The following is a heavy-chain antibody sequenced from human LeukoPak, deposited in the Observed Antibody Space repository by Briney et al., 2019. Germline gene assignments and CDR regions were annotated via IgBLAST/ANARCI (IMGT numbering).Heavy chain of an antibody. D-gene: IGHD5-18*01. Sequence: PGGSLRLSCAASGFTFNRYWMHWVRQAPGEGPVWVAHILNDGGSTSYADSVKGRFTTSRDNAKNTLSLQMNSLRAEDTAVYYCVRHNYGYDYWGQGTPVTVSS. CDR3: VRHNYGYDY. CDR1: GFTFNRYW. J-gene: IGHJ4*02. V-gene: IGHV3-74*01. CDR2: ILNDGGST.